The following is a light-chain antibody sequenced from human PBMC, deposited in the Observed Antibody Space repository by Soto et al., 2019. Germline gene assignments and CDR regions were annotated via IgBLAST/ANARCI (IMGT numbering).Light chain of an antibody. CDR2: EVY. CDR3: CSYAGTYNYV. Sequence: QSALTQPRWVSGSPGQSVTISCTGTSSDVGGYNYVSWYQHYPGRAPKLMIFEVYLRPSGVPDRFSGSKSGNTASLTISGLQAEDEADYYCCSYAGTYNYVFGTGTKATVL. V-gene: IGLV2-11*01. J-gene: IGLJ1*01. CDR1: SSDVGGYNY.